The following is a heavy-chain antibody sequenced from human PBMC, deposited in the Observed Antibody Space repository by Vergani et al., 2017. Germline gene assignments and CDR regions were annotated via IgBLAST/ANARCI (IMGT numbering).Heavy chain of an antibody. CDR3: ARTAVVVAAIDY. CDR1: GASFSGYY. CDR2: ITHSGST. V-gene: IGHV4-34*01. D-gene: IGHD2-15*01. Sequence: QVQLQQWGAGLLKPSETLSLTCAVYGASFSGYYWSWIRQPPGKGLEWIGEITHSGSTNYNPSLKRRVTISVDTSKNQFSLKLSSVTAADTAVYYCARTAVVVAAIDYWGQGTLVTVSS. J-gene: IGHJ4*02.